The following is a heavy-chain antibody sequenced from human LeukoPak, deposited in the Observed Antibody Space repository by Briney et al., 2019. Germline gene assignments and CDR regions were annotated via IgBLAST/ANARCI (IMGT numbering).Heavy chain of an antibody. V-gene: IGHV4-59*01. J-gene: IGHJ4*02. CDR2: IYNSGST. CDR3: VRDRELNY. D-gene: IGHD1-26*01. Sequence: PSETLSLTCTVSGASISSYYWSWIRQPPGKGLEWIGYIYNSGSTYYNPSLKSRVTISVDTSKNQFSLRLSSVTAADAAVYYCVRDRELNYWGQGTLVTVSS. CDR1: GASISSYY.